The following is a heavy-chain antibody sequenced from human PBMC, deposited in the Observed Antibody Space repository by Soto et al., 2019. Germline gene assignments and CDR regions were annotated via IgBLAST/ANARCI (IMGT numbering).Heavy chain of an antibody. CDR1: GFTFSSYG. V-gene: IGHV3-33*01. J-gene: IGHJ5*02. CDR3: ARHAGDYDILTGYYRGWFDP. CDR2: IWYDGSNK. D-gene: IGHD3-9*01. Sequence: QVQLVESGGGVVQPGRSLRLSCAAPGFTFSSYGMHWVRQAPGKGLEWVAVIWYDGSNKYYADSVKGRFTISRDNSKNTLYLQMNSLRAEDTAVYYCARHAGDYDILTGYYRGWFDPWGQGTLVTVSS.